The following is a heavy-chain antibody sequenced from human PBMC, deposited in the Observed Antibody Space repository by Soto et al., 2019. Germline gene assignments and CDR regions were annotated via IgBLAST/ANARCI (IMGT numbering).Heavy chain of an antibody. J-gene: IGHJ4*02. CDR2: INPLGGST. D-gene: IGHD3-22*01. CDR3: ASSTYYYDSSGSY. Sequence: ASVKVSCKASGYTFTNQYMHWVRQAPGQGLEWMGIINPLGGSTNYAEKIQGRVTMTRDTSTSTVYMELSSLRFEDTAVYYCASSTYYYDSSGSYWGQGTLVTVSS. V-gene: IGHV1-46*03. CDR1: GYTFTNQY.